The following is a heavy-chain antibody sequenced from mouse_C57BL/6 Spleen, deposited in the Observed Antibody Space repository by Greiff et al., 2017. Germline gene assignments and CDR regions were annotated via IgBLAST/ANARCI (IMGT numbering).Heavy chain of an antibody. CDR2: ISSGCSTI. J-gene: IGHJ4*01. Sequence: EVKLVESGGGLVKPGGSLKLSCAASGFTFSDYGMHWVRQAPAKGLEWVAYISSGCSTIYYADTVKGRFTISRDNAKNTLFLQMTSLRSEDTAIYYCARRGNWVAMDYWGQGTSVTVSS. D-gene: IGHD4-1*01. V-gene: IGHV5-17*01. CDR1: GFTFSDYG. CDR3: ARRGNWVAMDY.